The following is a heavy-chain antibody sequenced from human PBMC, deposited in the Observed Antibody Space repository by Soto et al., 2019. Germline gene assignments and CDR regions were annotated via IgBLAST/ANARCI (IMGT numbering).Heavy chain of an antibody. CDR2: ISSSGSTI. CDR3: ARVSPPPDY. V-gene: IGHV3-11*01. Sequence: LSLTCTVSGGSISSYYWSWIRQAPGKGLEWVSYISSSGSTIYYADSVKGRFTISRDNAKNSLYLQMNSLRAEDTAVYYCARVSPPPDYWGQGTLVTVSS. CDR1: GGSISSYY. J-gene: IGHJ4*02.